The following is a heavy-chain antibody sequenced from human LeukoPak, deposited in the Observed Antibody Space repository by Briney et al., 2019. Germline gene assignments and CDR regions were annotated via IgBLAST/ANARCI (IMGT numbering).Heavy chain of an antibody. D-gene: IGHD2-15*01. J-gene: IGHJ4*02. V-gene: IGHV1-3*01. CDR1: GYTFTSYA. Sequence: ASVKVSCKASGYTFTSYAMHWVRQAPGQRLEWMGWINAGNGNTKYSQKFQGRVTITRDTSASTAYMELSSLRSEDTAVYYCARGSLNLHFQWWRVRYHFDYWGQGTLITVSS. CDR3: ARGSLNLHFQWWRVRYHFDY. CDR2: INAGNGNT.